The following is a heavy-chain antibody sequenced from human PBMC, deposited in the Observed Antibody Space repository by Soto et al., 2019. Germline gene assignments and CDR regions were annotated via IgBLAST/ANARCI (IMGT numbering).Heavy chain of an antibody. Sequence: GGSLRLSCAASGFTFSSYGMHWVRQAPGKGLEWVAVISYDGSNKYYADSVKGRFTISRDNSKNTLYLQMNSLRAEDTALYYCAKDYGSGHDAFDIWGQGTMVTVSS. J-gene: IGHJ3*02. CDR3: AKDYGSGHDAFDI. V-gene: IGHV3-30*18. CDR1: GFTFSSYG. CDR2: ISYDGSNK. D-gene: IGHD3-10*01.